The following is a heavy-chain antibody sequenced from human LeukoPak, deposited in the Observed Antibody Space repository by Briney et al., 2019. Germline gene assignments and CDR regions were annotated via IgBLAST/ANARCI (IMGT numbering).Heavy chain of an antibody. V-gene: IGHV3-23*01. CDR1: GFTFSSYA. CDR2: ISVTITKT. Sequence: GGSLRLSCTASGFTFSSYAMSWVRQAPGKGLEWVSAISVTITKTYYADSVKGRFTISRDNSKNTLYLQMNSLRAEDTAVYYCAKDDGDYAMGYYFDYWGQGTLVTVSS. CDR3: AKDDGDYAMGYYFDY. J-gene: IGHJ4*02. D-gene: IGHD4-17*01.